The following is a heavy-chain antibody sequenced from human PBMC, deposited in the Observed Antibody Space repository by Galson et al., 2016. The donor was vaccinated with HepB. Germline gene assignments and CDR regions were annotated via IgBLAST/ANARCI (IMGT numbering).Heavy chain of an antibody. V-gene: IGHV4-31*03. CDR1: GASINSGDFY. J-gene: IGHJ4*02. CDR2: IYYSGST. D-gene: IGHD3-22*01. CDR3: AYTYYYDSSGYSPFDN. Sequence: TLSLTCTVSGASINSGDFYWTWIRQHPGKGLEWIGYIYYSGSTYYNRSLKSRVTISVDTSKNQFSLKLSSGTAADTAVYYCAYTYYYDSSGYSPFDNWGQGTLVTVSS.